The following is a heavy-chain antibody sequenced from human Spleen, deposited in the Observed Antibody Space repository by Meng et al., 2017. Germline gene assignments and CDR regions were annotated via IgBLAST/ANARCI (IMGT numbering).Heavy chain of an antibody. J-gene: IGHJ5*02. Sequence: EVQLVESGGGLVTPGGSLRLSCAASGFTFRNYSMNWVRQAPGKGLEWVSSISSESLYIFYADSVKGRFTISRDNAKNLMYLQMNSLSPEDTAVFYCARDSYGVHHWGQGTLVTVSS. CDR2: ISSESLYI. CDR1: GFTFRNYS. D-gene: IGHD2-8*01. V-gene: IGHV3-21*01. CDR3: ARDSYGVHH.